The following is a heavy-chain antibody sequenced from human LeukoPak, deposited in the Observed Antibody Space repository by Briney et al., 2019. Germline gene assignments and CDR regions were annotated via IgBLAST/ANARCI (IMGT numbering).Heavy chain of an antibody. J-gene: IGHJ4*02. Sequence: GGSLRLSCAASGFTFNSYAMSWVRQAPGKGLEWVSAISGSRGSTYYADSVKGRFTIFRDNSKNTLFLQMNSLRAEDTAVYYCAKVMGYGDYDYFDYWGQGTLVTVSS. V-gene: IGHV3-23*01. CDR1: GFTFNSYA. CDR2: ISGSRGST. D-gene: IGHD4-17*01. CDR3: AKVMGYGDYDYFDY.